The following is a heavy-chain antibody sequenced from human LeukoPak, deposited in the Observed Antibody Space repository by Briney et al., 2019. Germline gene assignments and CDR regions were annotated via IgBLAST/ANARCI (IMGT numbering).Heavy chain of an antibody. D-gene: IGHD4-23*01. J-gene: IGHJ4*02. CDR3: ARDWELGPDY. Sequence: GGSLRLSCAASGFTFSSYGIHWVRQAPGKGLEWVAVIWYDGSNKYYAESVQGRFTISRDNSKNTLYLQMNSLRAEDTAVYYCARDWELGPDYWGQGTLVTVSS. CDR2: IWYDGSNK. V-gene: IGHV3-33*01. CDR1: GFTFSSYG.